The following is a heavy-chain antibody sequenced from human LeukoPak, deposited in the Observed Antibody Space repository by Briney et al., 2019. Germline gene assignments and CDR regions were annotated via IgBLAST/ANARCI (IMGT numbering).Heavy chain of an antibody. Sequence: SETLSLTCAVYVGSFSGYYWTWIRQPPGKGLEWIGEINHGRSTNYNPSLKSRVTISLDTSKNQFSLKLSSVTAADTAVYYCAKTYYGSGSFPFDYWGQGTLVTVSS. CDR3: AKTYYGSGSFPFDY. CDR2: INHGRST. D-gene: IGHD3-10*01. V-gene: IGHV4-34*01. J-gene: IGHJ4*02. CDR1: VGSFSGYY.